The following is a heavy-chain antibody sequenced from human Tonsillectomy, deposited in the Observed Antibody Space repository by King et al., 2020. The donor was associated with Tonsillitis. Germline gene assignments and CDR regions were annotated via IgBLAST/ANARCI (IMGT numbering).Heavy chain of an antibody. CDR2: IYYSGST. CDR3: ARHYPEYNNLYYFDY. Sequence: QLQESGPGLVKPSETLSLTCTVSGGSISSSSYYWGWIRQPPGKGLEWIGSIYYSGSTYYNPPLKSRVTISVDTSKNQFSLKLSSVTAADTAVYYCARHYPEYNNLYYFDYWGQGTLVTVSS. J-gene: IGHJ4*02. V-gene: IGHV4-39*01. D-gene: IGHD1-14*01. CDR1: GGSISSSSYY.